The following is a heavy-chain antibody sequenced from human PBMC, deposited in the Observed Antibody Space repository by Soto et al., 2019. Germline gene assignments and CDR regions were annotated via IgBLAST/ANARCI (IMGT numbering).Heavy chain of an antibody. CDR3: AMVDVYVTPSPQDV. CDR2: INAYNGNT. J-gene: IGHJ6*02. D-gene: IGHD3-16*01. CDR1: GYSFTRYG. V-gene: IGHV1-18*01. Sequence: QVQLVQSGAEVKNPGASVKVSCKASGYSFTRYGIVWARQAPGQGLEWMGWINAYNGNTNYAQNLQGRLTLTTDTSTTTAYMELRSLRSNDTAIYYCAMVDVYVTPSPQDVWGQGTTFTVSS.